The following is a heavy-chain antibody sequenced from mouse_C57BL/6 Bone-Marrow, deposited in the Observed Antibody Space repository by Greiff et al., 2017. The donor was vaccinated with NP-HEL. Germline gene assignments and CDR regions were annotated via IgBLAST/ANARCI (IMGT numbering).Heavy chain of an antibody. CDR2: ISNLAYSI. CDR3: ARDYGSSYDAMDY. J-gene: IGHJ4*01. V-gene: IGHV5-15*01. Sequence: EVQRVESGGGLVQPGGSLKLSCAASGSTFSDYGMAWVRQAPRTGPEWVAFISNLAYSIYYADTVTGRFTISRENAKNTLYLEMSSLRSEDTAMYYCARDYGSSYDAMDYWGQGTSVTVSS. D-gene: IGHD1-1*01. CDR1: GSTFSDYG.